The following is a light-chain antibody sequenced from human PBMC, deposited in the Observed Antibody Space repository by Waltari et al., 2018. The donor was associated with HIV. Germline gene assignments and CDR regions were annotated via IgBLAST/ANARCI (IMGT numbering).Light chain of an antibody. CDR1: DSDIGSTNF. J-gene: IGLJ2*01. Sequence: ALTQPPSASGSPGQSVTISCTGGDSDIGSTNFVSWNQQHPGKAPKLMLYEVNKRPSGVSHRFSGAKSGSVASLTVSGLQADDEADYYCSSYAGRDIRVVFGGGTKLTVL. V-gene: IGLV2-8*01. CDR2: EVN. CDR3: SSYAGRDIRVV.